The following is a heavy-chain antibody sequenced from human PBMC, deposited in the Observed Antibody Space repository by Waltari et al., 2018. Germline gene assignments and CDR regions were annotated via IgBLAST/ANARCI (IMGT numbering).Heavy chain of an antibody. V-gene: IGHV4-39*01. D-gene: IGHD6-6*01. CDR1: GGSISSSSYY. CDR3: AGTRFSSEGAFDI. J-gene: IGHJ3*02. Sequence: QLQLQESGPGLVKPSETLSLTCTVSGGSISSSSYYWGWIRQPPGKGLEWIGSIYYSGSTYYNPSLKSRVTISVDTSKNQFSLKLSSVTAADTAVYYCAGTRFSSEGAFDIWGQGTMVTVSS. CDR2: IYYSGST.